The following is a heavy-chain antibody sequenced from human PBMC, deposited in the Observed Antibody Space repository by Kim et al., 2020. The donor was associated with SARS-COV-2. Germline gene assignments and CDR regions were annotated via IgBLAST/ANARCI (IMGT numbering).Heavy chain of an antibody. CDR2: INPSGGST. D-gene: IGHD2-21*01. Sequence: ASVKVSCKASGYTFTSYYMHWVRQAPGQGLEWMGIINPSGGSTSYAQKFQGRVTMTRDTSTSTVYMELSSLRSEDTAVYYCARDGHIVVVIAIPSKTGYYGIDVWGQGSTVTVSS. J-gene: IGHJ6*02. CDR3: ARDGHIVVVIAIPSKTGYYGIDV. V-gene: IGHV1-46*01. CDR1: GYTFTSYY.